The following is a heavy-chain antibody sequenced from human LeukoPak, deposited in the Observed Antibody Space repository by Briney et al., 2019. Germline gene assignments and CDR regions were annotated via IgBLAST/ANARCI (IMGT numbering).Heavy chain of an antibody. D-gene: IGHD5-18*01. Sequence: GGSLILSCAASRFTFSSYSMNWVRQAPEKGLEWVSSISSSGNYIYYADSVKGRFTISRDNSKNTLYLQLNSLRTEDTAVYYCAKDADTATIIYWYFDLWGRGTLVTVSS. V-gene: IGHV3-21*01. CDR2: ISSSGNYI. J-gene: IGHJ2*01. CDR3: AKDADTATIIYWYFDL. CDR1: RFTFSSYS.